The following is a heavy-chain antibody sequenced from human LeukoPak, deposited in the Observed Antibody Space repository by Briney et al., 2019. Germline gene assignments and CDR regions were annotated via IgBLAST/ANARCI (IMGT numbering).Heavy chain of an antibody. CDR2: IYHSGST. J-gene: IGHJ6*03. CDR3: ARVCRDGYNGYYYYYYYMDV. CDR1: GYSISSGYY. Sequence: SETLSLTCTVSGYSISSGYYWGWIRQPPGKGLEWIGSIYHSGSTYYNPSLKSRVTISVDTSKNQFSLKLSSVTAADTAVYYCARVCRDGYNGYYYYYYYMDVWGKGTTVTVSS. D-gene: IGHD5-24*01. V-gene: IGHV4-38-2*02.